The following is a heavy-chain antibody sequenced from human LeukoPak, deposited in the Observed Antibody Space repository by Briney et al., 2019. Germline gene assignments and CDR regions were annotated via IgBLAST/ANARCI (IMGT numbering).Heavy chain of an antibody. J-gene: IGHJ4*02. V-gene: IGHV5-10-1*01. Sequence: HGESLKISCKGSGYSFTSYWISWVRQMPGKGLEWMGRIDPSDSYTNYSPSFQGHVTISADKSISTAYLQWSSLKASDTAMYYCAGSGYSSGCDWGQGNLVTVSS. CDR1: GYSFTSYW. D-gene: IGHD6-19*01. CDR2: IDPSDSYT. CDR3: AGSGYSSGCD.